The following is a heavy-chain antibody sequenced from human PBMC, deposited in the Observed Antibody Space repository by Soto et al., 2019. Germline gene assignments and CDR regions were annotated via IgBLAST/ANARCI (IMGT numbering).Heavy chain of an antibody. Sequence: EVQLVESGGGLVQPGGSLRLSCVASGFTFSTDSMNWVRQAPGKGLEWVAHISTSGATRYYADSVKGRFTISRDNAKTSLYLQMDSLRNEDTAVYYCASFFGSGFDYWGQGTLVTVYS. V-gene: IGHV3-48*02. CDR1: GFTFSTDS. J-gene: IGHJ4*02. CDR2: ISTSGATR. D-gene: IGHD6-19*01. CDR3: ASFFGSGFDY.